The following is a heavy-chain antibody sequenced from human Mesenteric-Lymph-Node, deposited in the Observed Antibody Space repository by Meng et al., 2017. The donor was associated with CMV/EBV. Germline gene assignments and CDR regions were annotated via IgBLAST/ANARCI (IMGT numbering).Heavy chain of an antibody. J-gene: IGHJ4*02. CDR1: GGSFSGYY. Sequence: YGGSFSGYYWSWIRQPPGKGLEWIGAINHSGSTNYNPSLKSRVTISVDTSKNQFSLKLSSVTAADTAVYYCARGFLYYDFWSGPFDYWGQGTLVTVSS. V-gene: IGHV4-34*01. CDR2: INHSGST. CDR3: ARGFLYYDFWSGPFDY. D-gene: IGHD3-3*01.